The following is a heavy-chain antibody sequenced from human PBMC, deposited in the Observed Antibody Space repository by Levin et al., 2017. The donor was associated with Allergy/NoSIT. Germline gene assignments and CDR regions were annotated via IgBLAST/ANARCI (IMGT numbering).Heavy chain of an antibody. CDR2: ISENGDKT. CDR3: VNCWGGGDYSYYYMDV. Sequence: GGSLRLSCSASGFTFSNYAMHWVRQAPGKALEYVSAISENGDKTFYADAVKGRFTISRDNSRNTLNLQMSSLRVEDTAVYYCVNCWGGGDYSYYYMDVWDKGTTVTVSS. V-gene: IGHV3-64D*06. J-gene: IGHJ6*03. CDR1: GFTFSNYA. D-gene: IGHD3-10*01.